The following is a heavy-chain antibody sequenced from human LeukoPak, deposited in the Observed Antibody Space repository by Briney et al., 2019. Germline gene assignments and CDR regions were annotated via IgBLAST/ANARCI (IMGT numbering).Heavy chain of an antibody. D-gene: IGHD2-2*02. J-gene: IGHJ4*02. CDR1: GGSISSSNW. CDR3: ARAYTSWSFDY. Sequence: PSETLSLTCAVSGGSISSSNWWSWVRQPPGKGLEWIGEIYHSGSTNYNPSLKSRVTISVDTSKNQFSLKLSSVTAADTAVYYCARAYTSWSFDYWGQGTLVTVSS. CDR2: IYHSGST. V-gene: IGHV4-4*02.